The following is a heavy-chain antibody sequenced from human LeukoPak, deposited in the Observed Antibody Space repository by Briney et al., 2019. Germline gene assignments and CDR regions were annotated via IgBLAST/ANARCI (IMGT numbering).Heavy chain of an antibody. CDR2: ISSSSSTI. CDR3: ARDWPLRDGYNLYYFDY. Sequence: PGGSLRLSCAASGFTFSSYSMNWVRQAPGKGLEWVSYISSSSSTIYYADSVKGRFTISRDNAKNSLYLQMNSLRAEDTAVYYCARDWPLRDGYNLYYFDYWGQGTLVTVSS. V-gene: IGHV3-48*04. D-gene: IGHD5-24*01. J-gene: IGHJ4*02. CDR1: GFTFSSYS.